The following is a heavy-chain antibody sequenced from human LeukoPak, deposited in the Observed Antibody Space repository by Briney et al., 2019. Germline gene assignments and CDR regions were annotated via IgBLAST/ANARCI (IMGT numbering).Heavy chain of an antibody. CDR3: ARDGIFSSGWFDP. J-gene: IGHJ5*02. V-gene: IGHV3-20*04. D-gene: IGHD6-19*01. CDR1: GFNLYDYG. CDR2: ITWNGAYT. Sequence: GGSLRLSCAASGFNLYDYGMNWVRQAPGKGLEYIAGITWNGAYTGYADSVKGRFTISRDNAKNSLYLQMNSLRAEDTAVYYCARDGIFSSGWFDPWGQGTLVTVSS.